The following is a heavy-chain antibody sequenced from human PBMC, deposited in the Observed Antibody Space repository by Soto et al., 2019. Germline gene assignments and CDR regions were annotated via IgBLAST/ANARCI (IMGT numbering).Heavy chain of an antibody. D-gene: IGHD3-22*01. V-gene: IGHV3-23*01. CDR2: ISGSAGTT. CDR1: GFTFSNCA. J-gene: IGHJ4*02. Sequence: GGSLRLSCAASGFTFSNCAMSWVRQAPGKGLEWVSSISGSAGTTKYADSAKGRFIISRDNSKNTMSLQMNSLRAEDTAVYYCAKGLYDESGYFHYWGQGTLVTVSS. CDR3: AKGLYDESGYFHY.